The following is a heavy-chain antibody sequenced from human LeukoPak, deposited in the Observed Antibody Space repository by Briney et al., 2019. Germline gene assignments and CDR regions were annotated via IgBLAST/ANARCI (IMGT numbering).Heavy chain of an antibody. D-gene: IGHD2-15*01. CDR1: GGTFTKYA. CDR3: ATDQELVADSSPDYYYCMDV. Sequence: SVKVSCKASGGTFTKYAISWVRQAPGQGLEWMGGIIPIFVTTNYAQKFQGRVTITADESMSTAYMELSSLTSEDTAVYYCATDQELVADSSPDYYYCMDVWGKGTTVTVSS. V-gene: IGHV1-69*01. CDR2: IIPIFVTT. J-gene: IGHJ6*03.